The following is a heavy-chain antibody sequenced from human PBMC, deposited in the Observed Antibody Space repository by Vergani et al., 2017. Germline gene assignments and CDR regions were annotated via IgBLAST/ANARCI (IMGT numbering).Heavy chain of an antibody. Sequence: EVQLLESGGGLVQPGGSLRLSCAASGFTFSSYAMSWVRQAPGKGLEWVSAISGSGGSTDYADSVKGRFTISRDNSKNTLYLQMNSLRAEDTAVYYCAKGAYHRFGEGTLYFDYWGQGTLVTVSS. CDR1: GFTFSSYA. V-gene: IGHV3-23*01. CDR2: ISGSGGST. J-gene: IGHJ4*02. CDR3: AKGAYHRFGEGTLYFDY. D-gene: IGHD3-10*01.